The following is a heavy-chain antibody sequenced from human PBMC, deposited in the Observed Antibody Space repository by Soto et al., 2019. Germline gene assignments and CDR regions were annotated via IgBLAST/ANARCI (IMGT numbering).Heavy chain of an antibody. CDR2: ISGSGGST. D-gene: IGHD3-3*01. CDR1: GFTFSSYA. Sequence: EVQLLESGGSLVQPGGSLRLSCAASGFTFSSYAMSWVRHAPGKGLEWVSAISGSGGSTYYADSVKGRCTISRDNSKNTLYLQMNSLRAEDTAVYYCAKGATGLWSGYYVPSWFDPWGQGTLVTVSS. CDR3: AKGATGLWSGYYVPSWFDP. J-gene: IGHJ5*02. V-gene: IGHV3-23*01.